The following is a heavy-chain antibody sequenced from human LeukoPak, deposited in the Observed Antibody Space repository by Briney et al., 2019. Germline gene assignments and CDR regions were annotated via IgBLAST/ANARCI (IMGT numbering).Heavy chain of an antibody. CDR1: GGSTSSYY. CDR2: IYSSGST. D-gene: IGHD6-13*01. J-gene: IGHJ4*02. V-gene: IGHV4-59*08. Sequence: PSETLSLTCTVSGGSTSSYYWSWIRQPPGKGLEWIGYIYSSGSTNYNPSLKSRVTFSVDTSKNQFSLALTSVTAADTAVYYCARQNPAASGQGLDYWGQGTLVTVSS. CDR3: ARQNPAASGQGLDY.